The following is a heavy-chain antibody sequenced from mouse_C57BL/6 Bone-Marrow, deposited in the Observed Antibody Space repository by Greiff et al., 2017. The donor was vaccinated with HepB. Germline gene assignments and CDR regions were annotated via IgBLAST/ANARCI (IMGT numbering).Heavy chain of an antibody. J-gene: IGHJ2*01. Sequence: EIQLQQSGPELVKPGASVKISCKASGYSFTGYYMNWVKQSPEKSLEWIGEINPSTGGTTYNQKFKAKATLTVDKSSSTAYMQLKSLTSEDSAVYYCARDGRPNFDYWGQGTTLTVSS. V-gene: IGHV1-42*01. CDR2: INPSTGGT. CDR3: ARDGRPNFDY. CDR1: GYSFTGYY. D-gene: IGHD1-1*01.